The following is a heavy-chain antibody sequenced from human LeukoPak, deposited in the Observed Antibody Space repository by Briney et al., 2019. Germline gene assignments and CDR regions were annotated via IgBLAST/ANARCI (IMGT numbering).Heavy chain of an antibody. CDR3: ARASYSYDINGWVPFDY. CDR1: GNSISSGDYY. V-gene: IGHV4-61*02. Sequence: PSETLSLTCTVSGNSISSGDYYWSWIRQPAGKGLEWIGRIYTSGSTNYNPSLKSRVTISGDASKNQFSLRLSSVTAADTAVYYCARASYSYDINGWVPFDYWGQGTLVTVSS. J-gene: IGHJ4*02. CDR2: IYTSGST. D-gene: IGHD3-22*01.